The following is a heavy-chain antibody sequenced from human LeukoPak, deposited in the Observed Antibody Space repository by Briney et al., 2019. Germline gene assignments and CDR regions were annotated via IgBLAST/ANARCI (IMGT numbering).Heavy chain of an antibody. D-gene: IGHD3-3*01. Sequence: SETLSLTCTVSGGSLSSGSYYWSWIRQPAGKGLEWIGRIYASGSTNYNPSLNRRVTISVDASKNQFSLKLTSVTAADTAVYYCARYNDWWSAWGQGTLVTVSS. J-gene: IGHJ5*02. CDR2: IYASGST. V-gene: IGHV4-61*02. CDR3: ARYNDWWSA. CDR1: GGSLSSGSYY.